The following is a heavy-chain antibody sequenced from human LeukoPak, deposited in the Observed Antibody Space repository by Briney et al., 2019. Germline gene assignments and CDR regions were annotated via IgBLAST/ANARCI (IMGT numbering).Heavy chain of an antibody. J-gene: IGHJ1*01. CDR3: AHTVTPRYFQY. CDR2: ISSSSSYI. D-gene: IGHD4-17*01. Sequence: GGSLRLSCAASGFTFSSYSMNWVRQAPGKGLEWVSSISSSSSYIYYADSVKGRFTISRDNAKNSLYLQMNSLRTEDTALYYCAHTVTPRYFQYWGQGTLVTVSS. V-gene: IGHV3-21*01. CDR1: GFTFSSYS.